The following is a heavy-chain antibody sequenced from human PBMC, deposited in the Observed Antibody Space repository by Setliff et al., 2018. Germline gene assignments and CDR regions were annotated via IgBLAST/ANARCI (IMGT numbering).Heavy chain of an antibody. V-gene: IGHV1-2*04. CDR3: ARAYSSSWYVWSWTFDY. CDR1: VYTFTGYY. D-gene: IGHD6-13*01. J-gene: IGHJ4*02. CDR2: INPNSGGT. Sequence: GASVKVSCKASVYTFTGYYMHWVRQAPGQGLEWMGWINPNSGGTNYAQKFQGWVTMTRDTSISTAYMELSSLRSEDTAVYYCARAYSSSWYVWSWTFDYWGQGTLVTVSS.